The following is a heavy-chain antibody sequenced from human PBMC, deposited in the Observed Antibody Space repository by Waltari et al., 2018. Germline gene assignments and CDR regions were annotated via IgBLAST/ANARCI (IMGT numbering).Heavy chain of an antibody. V-gene: IGHV3-23*01. Sequence: EGHLLESGGGLVQPGGSLRLSCVASGFTFINYDMSWVRQAPGKGLEWVSGISDSGVVTEYADSVKGRFTVSRDNSKNTLYLQLNSLRAEDTAVYYCARHLYSIDYLELDNWGQGTLVTVSS. CDR3: ARHLYSIDYLELDN. J-gene: IGHJ4*02. CDR1: GFTFINYD. CDR2: ISDSGVVT. D-gene: IGHD3-22*01.